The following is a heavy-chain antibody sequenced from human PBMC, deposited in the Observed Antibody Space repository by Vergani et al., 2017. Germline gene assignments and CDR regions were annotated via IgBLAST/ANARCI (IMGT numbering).Heavy chain of an antibody. CDR1: GGSISSGGNY. CDR3: ARDILSSSWFRWFDP. D-gene: IGHD6-13*01. CDR2: IYYSGST. J-gene: IGHJ5*02. V-gene: IGHV4-31*03. Sequence: QVQLQESGPGLVKPSQTLSLTCTVSGGSISSGGNYWSWTGKHPGKGLEWIGYIYYSGSTYYNRSLKSRVTISVDTSKNQFSVKLSSVTAADTAVYYCARDILSSSWFRWFDPWGQGTLVTVSS.